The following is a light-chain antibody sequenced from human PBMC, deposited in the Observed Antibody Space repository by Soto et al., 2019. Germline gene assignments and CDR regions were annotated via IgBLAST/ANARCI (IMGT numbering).Light chain of an antibody. CDR1: SSDVGGYNS. V-gene: IGLV2-14*01. Sequence: QYVLTQPASVSGSPGQSITISCTGTSSDVGGYNSVSWYQQHPGKAPKLMIYEVSNRPSGVSNRFSGSKSGSTASLTISGLQAEDEADYYCSSYTSSSTPCVFGTGTKVTVL. CDR3: SSYTSSSTPCV. CDR2: EVS. J-gene: IGLJ1*01.